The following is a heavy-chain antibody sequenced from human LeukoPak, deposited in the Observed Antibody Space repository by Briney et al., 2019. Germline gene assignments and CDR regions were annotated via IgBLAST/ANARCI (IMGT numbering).Heavy chain of an antibody. Sequence: GRSLRLSCAASGFTFDDYAMHWVRQAPGKGLEWVSGISWNSGSIGYADSVKGRFTIPRDNAKNSLYLQMNSLRAEDMALYYCAKGAFGYSSSWYDYWGQGTLVTVSS. CDR1: GFTFDDYA. CDR3: AKGAFGYSSSWYDY. D-gene: IGHD6-13*01. CDR2: ISWNSGSI. V-gene: IGHV3-9*03. J-gene: IGHJ4*02.